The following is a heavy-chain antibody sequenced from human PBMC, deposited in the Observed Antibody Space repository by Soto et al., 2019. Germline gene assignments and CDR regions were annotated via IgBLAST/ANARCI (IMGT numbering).Heavy chain of an antibody. CDR3: ACDYRDY. V-gene: IGHV3-72*01. D-gene: IGHD4-17*01. J-gene: IGHJ4*02. CDR2: SRNKADSYTP. CDR1: GFTFSDHH. Sequence: EVQLVESGGGLVQAGGSLRLSCAVSGFTFSDHHMDWVRQAPGKGLEWVGRSRNKADSYTPEYAASVKGRFTISRDDSKNSLALQVDSLKTVATAVYYCACDYRDYWGQETLVTVSS.